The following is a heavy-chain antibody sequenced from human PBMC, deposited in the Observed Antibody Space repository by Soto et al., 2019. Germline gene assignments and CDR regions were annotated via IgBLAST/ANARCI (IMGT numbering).Heavy chain of an antibody. CDR2: ISGSGAST. CDR1: GLTFSSYA. V-gene: IGHV3-23*01. D-gene: IGHD6-19*01. CDR3: AKVISGWYYDY. Sequence: WRSLRLSCAASGLTFSSYAMSWVRQAPGEGLGWVSAISGSGASTFYADSVKGRFTVSRDNSKSTLYLQMNGLRAEDTAVYYCAKVISGWYYDYWGQGTLVTVSS. J-gene: IGHJ4*02.